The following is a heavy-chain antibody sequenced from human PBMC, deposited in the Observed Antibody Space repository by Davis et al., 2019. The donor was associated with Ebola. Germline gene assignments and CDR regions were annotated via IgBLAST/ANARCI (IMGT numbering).Heavy chain of an antibody. CDR2: ISWNSNSI. Sequence: SLKISCAASGFTFDDYAMHWVRQAPGKGLEWVSGISWNSNSIGYADSVKGRFTITRDNAKNSLYLQMNSLRAEDTALYYCAKDWGSGGYYYGMDVWGQGTTVTVSS. CDR3: AKDWGSGGYYYGMDV. J-gene: IGHJ6*02. D-gene: IGHD6-19*01. V-gene: IGHV3-9*01. CDR1: GFTFDDYA.